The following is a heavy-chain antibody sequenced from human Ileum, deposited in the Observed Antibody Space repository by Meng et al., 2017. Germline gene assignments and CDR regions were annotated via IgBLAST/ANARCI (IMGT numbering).Heavy chain of an antibody. D-gene: IGHD2-2*01. V-gene: IGHV4-4*07. CDR2: IYASVST. Sequence: QLQEQGPGLVNPSETLSLTCQVSGGSISNYYWSWIRQPAGKGLEWIGRIYASVSTNYNPSLKTRITMSVDTSKSQFSLKLTSITAADTAVYYCVRDGSSSSGGTLWGRGTLVTVSS. J-gene: IGHJ2*01. CDR1: GGSISNYY. CDR3: VRDGSSSSGGTL.